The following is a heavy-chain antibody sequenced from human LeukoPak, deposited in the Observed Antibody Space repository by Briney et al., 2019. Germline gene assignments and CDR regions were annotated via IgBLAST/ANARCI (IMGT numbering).Heavy chain of an antibody. Sequence: GGSLRLSCAASGFTFSNYAMHWVRQAPGKGLEYLSTISTDGTITNYASSVKGRFTVSRDNSKNTLYLQMGSLRLEDMAVYYCARERSPGNREFTHWGQGTLVTVSS. J-gene: IGHJ4*02. D-gene: IGHD3-10*01. CDR3: ARERSPGNREFTH. V-gene: IGHV3-64*01. CDR2: ISTDGTIT. CDR1: GFTFSNYA.